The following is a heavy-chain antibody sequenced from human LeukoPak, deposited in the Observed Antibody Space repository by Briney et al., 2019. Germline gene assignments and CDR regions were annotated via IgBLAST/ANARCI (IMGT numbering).Heavy chain of an antibody. Sequence: SETLSLTCTVSGGSISSHYWSWIRQPPGKGLEWIGYTYYSGSTNYNPSLKSRVTISVDTSKNQFSLKLSSVTAADTAVYYCARDGGDGYNRKNWFDPWGQGTLVTVSS. D-gene: IGHD5-24*01. V-gene: IGHV4-59*11. J-gene: IGHJ5*02. CDR3: ARDGGDGYNRKNWFDP. CDR2: TYYSGST. CDR1: GGSISSHY.